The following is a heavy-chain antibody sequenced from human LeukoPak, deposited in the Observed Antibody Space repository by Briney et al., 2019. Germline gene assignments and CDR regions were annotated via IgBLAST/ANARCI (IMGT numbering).Heavy chain of an antibody. V-gene: IGHV3-7*01. CDR3: ARDLHRDGYNWGGY. D-gene: IGHD5-24*01. J-gene: IGHJ4*02. CDR1: GFTFSSYW. CDR2: IKQDGSEK. Sequence: GGSLRLSCAASGFTFSSYWMTWVRQAPGKGLEWVANIKQDGSEKYYVDSVKGRFTISRDNAKNSLYLQMHSLRAEDTAVYYWARDLHRDGYNWGGYWGQGTLVTVSS.